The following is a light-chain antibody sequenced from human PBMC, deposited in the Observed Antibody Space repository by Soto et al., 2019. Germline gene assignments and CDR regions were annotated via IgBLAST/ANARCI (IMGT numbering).Light chain of an antibody. J-gene: IGLJ2*01. V-gene: IGLV2-8*01. Sequence: QSALTQPPSASGSPGQTVTISCTGTSSNVGGDYAVYWYQQHPGKAPKLLIYDDTNRPSGVPDRFSGSKSGSTASLAITGLQAEDEADYYCHSYAGSLSVVFGGGTQLTVL. CDR1: SSNVGGDYA. CDR2: DDT. CDR3: HSYAGSLSVV.